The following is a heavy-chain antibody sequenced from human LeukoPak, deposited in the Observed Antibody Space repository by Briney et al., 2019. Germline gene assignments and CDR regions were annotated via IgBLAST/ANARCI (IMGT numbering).Heavy chain of an antibody. J-gene: IGHJ6*02. D-gene: IGHD6-19*01. CDR1: GGSFSGYY. CDR3: ARDLAGGSSGWYEDYYGMDV. Sequence: TSETLSLTCAVYGGSFSGYYWSWIRQPPGKGLEWIGYIYYSGSTNYNPSLKSRVTISVDTSKNQFSLKLSSVTAADTAVYYCARDLAGGSSGWYEDYYGMDVWGQGTTVTVSS. V-gene: IGHV4-59*01. CDR2: IYYSGST.